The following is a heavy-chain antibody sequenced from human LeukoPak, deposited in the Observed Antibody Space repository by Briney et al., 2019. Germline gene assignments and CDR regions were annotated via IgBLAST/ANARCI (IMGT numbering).Heavy chain of an antibody. CDR2: ISTDGTTT. J-gene: IGHJ4*02. Sequence: GGSLRLSCAASGFPFRSHWMHWVRQVPGKGLVWVSYISTDGTTTNYADSVKGRFTISRDNAKDTLYLQLNSLRAEDTAIYYCARSLGYSSGGWGQGTLVTVSS. CDR1: GFPFRSHW. V-gene: IGHV3-74*01. D-gene: IGHD2-15*01. CDR3: ARSLGYSSGG.